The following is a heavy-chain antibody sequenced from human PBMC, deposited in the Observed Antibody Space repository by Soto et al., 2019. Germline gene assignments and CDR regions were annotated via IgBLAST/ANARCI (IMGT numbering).Heavy chain of an antibody. D-gene: IGHD5-12*01. CDR1: GYTFTSYT. CDR3: ARGYSYGSVFDY. V-gene: IGHV1-3*01. Sequence: QVQLVQSGAEVKKPGASVKVSCKASGYTFTSYTVHWVRQAPGQRLEWMGWISVGDGNTRYSQKFQGRVTITSDTSASTAYMELSSLRSEDTALYYCARGYSYGSVFDYWGQGTLVVVSS. J-gene: IGHJ4*02. CDR2: ISVGDGNT.